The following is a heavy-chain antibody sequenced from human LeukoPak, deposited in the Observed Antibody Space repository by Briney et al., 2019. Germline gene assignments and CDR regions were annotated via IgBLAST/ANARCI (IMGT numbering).Heavy chain of an antibody. D-gene: IGHD2-2*01. CDR2: INPNSGGT. CDR3: ARDSKDIVVVPAAPADLNWFDP. Sequence: WASVKVSCKASGYTFTGYYMHWVRQAPGQGLEWMGWINPNSGGTNYAQKFQGRVTMTRDTSISTAYMELSRLRSDDTAVYYCARDSKDIVVVPAAPADLNWFDPWGQEPWSPSPQ. CDR1: GYTFTGYY. J-gene: IGHJ5*02. V-gene: IGHV1-2*02.